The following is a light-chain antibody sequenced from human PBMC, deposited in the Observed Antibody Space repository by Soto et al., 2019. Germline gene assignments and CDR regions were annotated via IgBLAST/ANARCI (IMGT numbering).Light chain of an antibody. V-gene: IGLV2-14*01. CDR2: EVI. J-gene: IGLJ1*01. CDR3: SSYRSGSILYV. Sequence: QSALTQPASVSGSPGQSITISCTGTSSDIGGFNFVSWYQQHPGRAPKLLIHEVINRPSGISNRFSGSKSDNTASLTISGLQAEDEADYYCSSYRSGSILYVFGSGTKVTVL. CDR1: SSDIGGFNF.